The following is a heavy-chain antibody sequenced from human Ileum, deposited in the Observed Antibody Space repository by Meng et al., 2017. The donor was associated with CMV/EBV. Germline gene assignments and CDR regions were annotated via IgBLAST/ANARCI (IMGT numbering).Heavy chain of an antibody. CDR2: IYYSGST. Sequence: SETLSLTCTVSGGSISSSSYYWGWIRQPPGKGREWIGSIYYSGSTYYNPSLKSRVTISVDTSKNQFSLKLSSVTAADTAVYYCARDARFAVPAAKAGYYYGMDVWGQGTTVTVSS. CDR3: ARDARFAVPAAKAGYYYGMDV. V-gene: IGHV4-39*07. D-gene: IGHD2-2*01. CDR1: GGSISSSSYY. J-gene: IGHJ6*02.